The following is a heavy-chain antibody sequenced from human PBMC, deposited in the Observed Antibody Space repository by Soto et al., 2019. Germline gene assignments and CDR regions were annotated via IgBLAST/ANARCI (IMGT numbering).Heavy chain of an antibody. CDR2: ISYDGSNK. J-gene: IGHJ4*02. CDR1: GFTFSSYG. D-gene: IGHD3-10*01. Sequence: QVLLVESGGGVVQPGRSLRLSCAASGFTFSSYGIHWVRQAPGKGLEWVAVISYDGSNKYYADSVKGRFTISRDNSKNTLYLQVNSLRAEDAAVYYCAKDGNYGSGSHLDYWGQGTLVTVSS. V-gene: IGHV3-30*18. CDR3: AKDGNYGSGSHLDY.